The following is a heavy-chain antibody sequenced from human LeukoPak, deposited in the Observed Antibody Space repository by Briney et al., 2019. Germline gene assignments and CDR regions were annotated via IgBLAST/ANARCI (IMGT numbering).Heavy chain of an antibody. D-gene: IGHD3-16*01. CDR3: ATSRFAYVDAFDI. V-gene: IGHV1-24*01. CDR2: FDPEDGET. J-gene: IGHJ3*02. CDR1: GYTLTELS. Sequence: GASVKVSCKVSGYTLTELSMHWVRQAPGKGLEWTGGFDPEDGETIYAQKFQGRVTMTEDTSTDTAYMELSSLRSEDTAFYYCATSRFAYVDAFDIWGQGTMVTVSS.